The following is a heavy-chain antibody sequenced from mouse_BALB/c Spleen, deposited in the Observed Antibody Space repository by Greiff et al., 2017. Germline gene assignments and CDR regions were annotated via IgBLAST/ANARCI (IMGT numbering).Heavy chain of an antibody. D-gene: IGHD1-1*01. CDR2: ISDGGSYT. CDR1: GFTFSDYY. CDR3: ARDLITTDYAMDY. J-gene: IGHJ4*01. V-gene: IGHV5-4*02. Sequence: EVQRVESGGGLVKPGGSLKLSCAASGFTFSDYYMYWVRQTPEKRLEWVATISDGGSYTYYPDSVKGRFTISRDNAKNNLYLQMSSLKSEDTAMYYCARDLITTDYAMDYWGQGTSVTVSS.